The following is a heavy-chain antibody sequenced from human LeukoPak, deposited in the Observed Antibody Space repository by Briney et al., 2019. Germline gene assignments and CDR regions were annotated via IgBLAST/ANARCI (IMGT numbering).Heavy chain of an antibody. CDR1: GASVSGSPYY. Sequence: MASETLSLTCTVSGASVSGSPYYWGWIRQPPGKGLEWIGSIYSSGSTYYNASLQSRVTISIETSKNQISLRLNSVTAADTAIYYCAKSGGYGLIDYWGQGTLVTVSS. CDR3: AKSGGYGLIDY. D-gene: IGHD1-26*01. J-gene: IGHJ4*02. CDR2: IYSSGST. V-gene: IGHV4-39*01.